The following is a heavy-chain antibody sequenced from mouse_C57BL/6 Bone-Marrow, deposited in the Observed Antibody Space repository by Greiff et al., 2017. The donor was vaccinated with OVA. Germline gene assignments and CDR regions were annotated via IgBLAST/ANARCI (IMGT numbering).Heavy chain of an antibody. CDR2: IDPSDSSI. D-gene: IGHD2-12*01. CDR1: GYTFTSYW. Sequence: VQLQQPGAELVRPGTSVKLSCKASGYTFTSYWMHWVQQRPGQGLEWIGVIDPSDSSINYNQKFKGKATLTVDTSSSTSYMQLSSLTSEDTAFYYSANYNYFDYWGQGTTLTVSS. CDR3: ANYNYFDY. V-gene: IGHV1-59*01. J-gene: IGHJ2*01.